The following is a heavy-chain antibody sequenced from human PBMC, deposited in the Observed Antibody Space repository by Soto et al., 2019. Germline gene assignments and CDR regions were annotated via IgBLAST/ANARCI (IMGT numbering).Heavy chain of an antibody. CDR3: ARPSAGIAAAGTLLRSNDAFDI. CDR2: INPNSGGT. V-gene: IGHV1-2*04. D-gene: IGHD6-13*01. J-gene: IGHJ3*02. Sequence: ASVKVSCKASGYTFTGYYMHWVRQAPGQGLEWMGWINPNSGGTNYAQKFQGWVTMTRDTSISTAYMELSRLRSDDTAVYYCARPSAGIAAAGTLLRSNDAFDIWGQGTMVTVSS. CDR1: GYTFTGYY.